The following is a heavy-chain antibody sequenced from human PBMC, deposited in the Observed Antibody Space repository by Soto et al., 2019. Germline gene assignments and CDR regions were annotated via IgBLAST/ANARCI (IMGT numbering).Heavy chain of an antibody. J-gene: IGHJ5*02. D-gene: IGHD6-13*01. V-gene: IGHV4-34*02. CDR1: GGSFSGYY. CDR2: ISHSGST. Sequence: QVQLQQWGAGLLKPSETLSLTCAVYGGSFSGYYWSWIRQPPGKGLEWIGEISHSGSTNYNPSLKGRVTISVDTSKNQFSLNLSSVTAADKAVYYCAREIRAAAALNWFDPWGQGTLVTVSS. CDR3: AREIRAAAALNWFDP.